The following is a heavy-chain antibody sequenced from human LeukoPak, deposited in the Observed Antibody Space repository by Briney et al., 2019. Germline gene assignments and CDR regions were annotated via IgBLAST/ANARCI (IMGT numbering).Heavy chain of an antibody. CDR3: ARDSNSYGSGATIDY. CDR2: IWYDGSNK. D-gene: IGHD3-10*01. Sequence: GGSLRLSCAASGFTFSTYGMHWVRQAPGKGLEWLTDIWYDGSNKYYTDSVKGRFTISRDNSKNTLYLQMSSLRAEDTAVYYCARDSNSYGSGATIDYWGQGTLVTVSA. V-gene: IGHV3-33*01. J-gene: IGHJ4*02. CDR1: GFTFSTYG.